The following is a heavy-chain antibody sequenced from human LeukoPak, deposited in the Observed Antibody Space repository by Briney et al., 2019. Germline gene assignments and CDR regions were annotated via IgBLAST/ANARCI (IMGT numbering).Heavy chain of an antibody. D-gene: IGHD3-22*01. CDR2: ISSSSSTI. CDR3: ASPHPTNYYDSSGYYSDAFDI. CDR1: GFTFSSYS. V-gene: IGHV3-48*01. J-gene: IGHJ3*02. Sequence: GGSLRLSCAASGFTFSSYSMTWVRQAPGKGLEWVSYISSSSSTIYYADSVKGRFTISRDNAKNSLYLQMNSLRAEDTAVYYCASPHPTNYYDSSGYYSDAFDIWGQGTMVTVSS.